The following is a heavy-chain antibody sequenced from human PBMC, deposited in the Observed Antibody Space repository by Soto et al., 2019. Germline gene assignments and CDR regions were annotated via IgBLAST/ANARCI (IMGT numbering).Heavy chain of an antibody. D-gene: IGHD3-9*01. CDR2: ISSSSSTI. CDR3: ARDAVRYYDILTGYRL. J-gene: IGHJ4*02. V-gene: IGHV3-48*01. CDR1: GFTFSSYS. Sequence: GGSLRLSCAASGFTFSSYSMNWVRQAPGKGLEWVSYISSSSSTIYYADSVKGRFTISRDNAKNSLYLQMNSLRAEDTAVYYCARDAVRYYDILTGYRLWGQGTLVTVSS.